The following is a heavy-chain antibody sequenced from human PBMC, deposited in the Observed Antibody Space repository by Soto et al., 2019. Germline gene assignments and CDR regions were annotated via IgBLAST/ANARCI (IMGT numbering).Heavy chain of an antibody. Sequence: XGSMRLSCAASRLRFRHYAMNGVRPAKGKGLEWVSAISNSFSDGNTHYADSVKGRFTISRDNDKNTVFLEMNRLRADDTAVYYCAKVFYQEGGNYFEYWAQGTLVTVSS. D-gene: IGHD2-2*01. CDR3: AKVFYQEGGNYFEY. V-gene: IGHV3-23*01. CDR2: ISNSFSDGNT. CDR1: RLRFRHYA. J-gene: IGHJ4*02.